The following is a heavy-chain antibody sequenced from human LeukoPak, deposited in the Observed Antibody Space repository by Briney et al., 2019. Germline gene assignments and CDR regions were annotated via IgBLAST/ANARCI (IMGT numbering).Heavy chain of an antibody. CDR3: AKGLPSRYSSGEDAFDI. CDR2: ISYDGSNK. J-gene: IGHJ3*02. Sequence: GGSLRLSCAASGFTFSSYGMHWVRQAPGKGLEWVAVISYDGSNKYYADSVKGRFTISRDNSKNTLYLQMNSLRAEDTAVYYCAKGLPSRYSSGEDAFDIWGQGTMVTVSS. V-gene: IGHV3-30*18. CDR1: GFTFSSYG. D-gene: IGHD6-19*01.